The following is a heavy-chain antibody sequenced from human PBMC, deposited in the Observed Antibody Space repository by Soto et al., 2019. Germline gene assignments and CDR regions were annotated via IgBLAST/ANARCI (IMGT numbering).Heavy chain of an antibody. CDR3: ARVPPGYCSGGACYTYYLDF. CDR1: GDTFSSYG. D-gene: IGHD2-15*01. CDR2: IIPTFDIE. V-gene: IGHV1-69*17. Sequence: QVQLVQSGAEVKKPGSSVRVSCKVSGDTFSSYGISWVRQAPGQGLEWMGGIIPTFDIENYAQSFQGRVTITADKSTDTVYMELSSLKSEDTAVFYCARVPPGYCSGGACYTYYLDFWGQGTLVTVSS. J-gene: IGHJ4*02.